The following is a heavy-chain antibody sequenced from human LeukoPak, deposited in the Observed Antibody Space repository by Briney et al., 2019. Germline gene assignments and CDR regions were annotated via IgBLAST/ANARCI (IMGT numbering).Heavy chain of an antibody. Sequence: GGSLRLSCAASGFTFINAWMSWVRQAPGRRRGWGGRIKGKTDGGTTDYAARVKGGFNISRDDSKNTTYLPTNSLETQATDVYQCTTGLKAVAAYDAFWSAYYTWSRTFDSWGQGTLVTVSS. V-gene: IGHV3-15*01. CDR1: GFTFINAW. CDR2: IKGKTDGGTT. CDR3: TTGLKAVAAYDAFWSAYYTWSRTFDS. J-gene: IGHJ4*02. D-gene: IGHD3-3*01.